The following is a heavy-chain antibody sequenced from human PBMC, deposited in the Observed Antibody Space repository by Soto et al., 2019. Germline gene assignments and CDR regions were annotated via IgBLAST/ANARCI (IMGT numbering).Heavy chain of an antibody. Sequence: QVQLQESGPGLVKPSETLSLTCTVYGGSISPYYWSWIRQPPGKGLERIGYVYYSGNTNYNPSLKSRVTISVDTSRNRFSLNLTSATAADTAVYYCARKGAAASYAHYYMDVWGRGTAVTVSS. CDR2: VYYSGNT. CDR1: GGSISPYY. CDR3: ARKGAAASYAHYYMDV. J-gene: IGHJ6*03. D-gene: IGHD6-13*01. V-gene: IGHV4-59*01.